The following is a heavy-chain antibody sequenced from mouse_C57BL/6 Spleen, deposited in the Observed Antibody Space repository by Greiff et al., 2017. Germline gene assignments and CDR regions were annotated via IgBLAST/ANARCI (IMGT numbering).Heavy chain of an antibody. CDR2: INPGSGGT. Sequence: QVQLQQSGAELVRPGTSVKVSCKASGYAFTNYLIEWVKQRPGQGLEWIGVINPGSGGTNYNEKFKGKATLTADKSSSTAYMQLSSLTSEDSAVYFCARRGGPIYDGSPNAMDDWGQGTSVTVSS. D-gene: IGHD2-3*01. J-gene: IGHJ4*01. CDR3: ARRGGPIYDGSPNAMDD. CDR1: GYAFTNYL. V-gene: IGHV1-54*01.